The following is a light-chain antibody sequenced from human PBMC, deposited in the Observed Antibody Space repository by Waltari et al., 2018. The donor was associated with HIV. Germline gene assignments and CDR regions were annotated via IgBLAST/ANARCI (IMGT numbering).Light chain of an antibody. J-gene: IGLJ2*01. CDR2: DKK. V-gene: IGLV1-51*01. Sequence: QSVLTQPPSVPAAPGQKVSISCSGSSSNIGNHYVSWYQQFPGTAPKLLIYDKKKRPSGIPDRLSGSKSGTSATLGVTGLQTGDEADYYCGTWDSSLRAVVFGGGTKLTVL. CDR3: GTWDSSLRAVV. CDR1: SSNIGNHY.